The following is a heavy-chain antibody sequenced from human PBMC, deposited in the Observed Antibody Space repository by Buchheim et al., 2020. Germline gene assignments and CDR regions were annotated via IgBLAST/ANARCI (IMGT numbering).Heavy chain of an antibody. CDR1: GFTFSDYY. CDR3: TRDRRSGWYETSPIDY. D-gene: IGHD6-19*01. V-gene: IGHV3-11*01. CDR2: ISSSGSII. Sequence: QVQLVESGGDLVKPGGSLRLSCAASGFTFSDYYMSWIRQAPGKGLERVSYISSSGSIIYYADSVKGRFTISRDNAKNSLYLQMNSLRVEDTAVYYCTRDRRSGWYETSPIDYWGQGTL. J-gene: IGHJ4*02.